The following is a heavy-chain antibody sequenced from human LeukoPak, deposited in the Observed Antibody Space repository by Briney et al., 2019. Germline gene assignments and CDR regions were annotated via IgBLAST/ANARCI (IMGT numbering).Heavy chain of an antibody. CDR1: GYTFTGYY. CDR3: ARGGYYDSSGSNWFDP. D-gene: IGHD3-22*01. CDR2: INPNSGDT. J-gene: IGHJ5*02. V-gene: IGHV1-2*02. Sequence: GASVKVSCKASGYTFTGYYMHWVRQAPGQGLEWMGWINPNSGDTNYAQTFQGRVTMTRDTSISTAYMELSRLRSDDTAVYYCARGGYYDSSGSNWFDPWGQGTLVTVSS.